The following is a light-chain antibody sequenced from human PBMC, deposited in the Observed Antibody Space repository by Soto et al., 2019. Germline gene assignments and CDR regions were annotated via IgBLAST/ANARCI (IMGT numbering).Light chain of an antibody. Sequence: QSVLTQPPSASGTPGPRVTISCSGSSSNIGSNYVYWYQQLPGTAPKLLIYRNNQRPSGVPDRFSGSKSGTSASLAISGLRSEDEADYYCAAWDDSLSGHVVFGGGTKVTVL. CDR3: AAWDDSLSGHVV. CDR1: SSNIGSNY. J-gene: IGLJ2*01. V-gene: IGLV1-47*01. CDR2: RNN.